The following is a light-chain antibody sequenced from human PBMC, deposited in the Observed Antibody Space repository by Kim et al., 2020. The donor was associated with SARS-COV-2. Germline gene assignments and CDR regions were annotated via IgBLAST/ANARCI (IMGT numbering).Light chain of an antibody. Sequence: SSSGGDRVTITCRASQDISNYLAWYQQKPGKVPKLLIYAASTLQSGVSSRFGGTGSGTDFTLTISSLQPEDVATYYCQKYYSDPLFGQGTKVDIK. V-gene: IGKV1-27*01. CDR2: AAS. J-gene: IGKJ1*01. CDR3: QKYYSDPL. CDR1: QDISNY.